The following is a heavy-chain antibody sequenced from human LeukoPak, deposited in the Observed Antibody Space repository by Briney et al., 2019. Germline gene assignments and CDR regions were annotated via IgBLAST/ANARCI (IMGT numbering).Heavy chain of an antibody. J-gene: IGHJ4*02. Sequence: ASVKLSCKASGYTFTDYYMYWVRQPPGQGLEWMGIINPSGTSTTYAQKFQGRVTMTRDTSTSTDFMELSSLRAEDTAVYYCARHDLGGSSPFDYWGQGTLVTVSS. CDR3: ARHDLGGSSPFDY. D-gene: IGHD2-15*01. CDR1: GYTFTDYY. V-gene: IGHV1-46*01. CDR2: INPSGTST.